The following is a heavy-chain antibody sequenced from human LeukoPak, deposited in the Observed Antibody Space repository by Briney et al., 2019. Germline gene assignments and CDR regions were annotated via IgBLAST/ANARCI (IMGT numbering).Heavy chain of an antibody. D-gene: IGHD3-22*01. CDR3: ARQAKYDDRFWFDP. V-gene: IGHV5-51*01. CDR1: GYSFTSYW. CDR2: IYPGDSDT. Sequence: GKSLQISCKGSGYSFTSYWIGWVRQMPGKGLEWMGIIYPGDSDTRYSPSFQGQVTISADKSISTAYLQWSSLKASDTAMYYCARQAKYDDRFWFDPWGQGTLVTVSS. J-gene: IGHJ5*02.